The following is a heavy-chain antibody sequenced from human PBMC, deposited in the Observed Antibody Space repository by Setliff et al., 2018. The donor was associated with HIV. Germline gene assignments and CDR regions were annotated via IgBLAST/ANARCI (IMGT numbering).Heavy chain of an antibody. CDR1: GYSISSGYY. D-gene: IGHD2-2*01. CDR2: IYHSGST. V-gene: IGHV4-38-2*02. Sequence: SETLSLTCIVSGYSISSGYYWGWIRQPPGKGLEWIGTIYHSGSTYYKPSLKSRVTISVDTSKNQLSLNLSSVTAADTAVYYCARDFCSSTTCTNWFHPWGQGTLVTVSS. J-gene: IGHJ5*02. CDR3: ARDFCSSTTCTNWFHP.